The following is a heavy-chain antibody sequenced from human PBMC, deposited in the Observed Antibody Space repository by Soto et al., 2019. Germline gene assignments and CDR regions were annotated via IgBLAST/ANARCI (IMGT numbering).Heavy chain of an antibody. CDR2: INHSGST. V-gene: IGHV4-34*01. Sequence: SETLSLTCAVYGGSFSGYYWSWIRQPPGKGLEWIGEINHSGSTNYNPSLKSRVTISVDTSKNQFSLKLSSVTAADTAVYYCARSTSWIPKSYWYFDLWGRGTLVTVSS. CDR3: ARSTSWIPKSYWYFDL. D-gene: IGHD5-18*01. J-gene: IGHJ2*01. CDR1: GGSFSGYY.